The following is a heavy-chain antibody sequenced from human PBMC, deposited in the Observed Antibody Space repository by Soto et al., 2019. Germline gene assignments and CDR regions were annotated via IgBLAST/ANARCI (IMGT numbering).Heavy chain of an antibody. CDR2: IIPIFGTA. CDR3: ARVSARITMVRGVQDYYYYYGMDV. D-gene: IGHD3-10*01. CDR1: GGTFSSYA. Sequence: SVKVSCKASGGTFSSYAISWVRQAPGQGLEWMGGIIPIFGTANYAQKFQGRVTITADKSTSTAYMELSSLRSEDTAVYYCARVSARITMVRGVQDYYYYYGMDVWGQGATVTVSS. V-gene: IGHV1-69*06. J-gene: IGHJ6*02.